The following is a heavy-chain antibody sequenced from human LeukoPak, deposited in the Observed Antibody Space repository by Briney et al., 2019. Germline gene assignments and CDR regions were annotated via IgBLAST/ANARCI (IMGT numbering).Heavy chain of an antibody. CDR3: ASSNWNDVC. V-gene: IGHV4-39*01. D-gene: IGHD1-1*01. Sequence: SETLSLTCTASGGSISSSSYYWGWIRQPPGKGLEWIGSIYYSGSTYYNPSLKSRVTISVDTSKNQFSLKLSSVTAADTAVYYCASSNWNDVCWGQGTLVTVSS. J-gene: IGHJ4*02. CDR1: GGSISSSSYY. CDR2: IYYSGST.